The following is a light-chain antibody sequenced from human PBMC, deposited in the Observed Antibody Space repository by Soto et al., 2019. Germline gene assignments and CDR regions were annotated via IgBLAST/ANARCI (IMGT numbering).Light chain of an antibody. CDR1: SGSVSTNHF. V-gene: IGLV8-61*01. Sequence: QTVVTQEPSFSVSPGRSVTLTCGLSSGSVSTNHFPSWYQQTPGQAPRTLIYSTNIRSSWVPDRFSGSILGNKAALTITGAQADDESDYYCVLYMGSGISVFGGGTKLTVL. J-gene: IGLJ2*01. CDR2: STN. CDR3: VLYMGSGISV.